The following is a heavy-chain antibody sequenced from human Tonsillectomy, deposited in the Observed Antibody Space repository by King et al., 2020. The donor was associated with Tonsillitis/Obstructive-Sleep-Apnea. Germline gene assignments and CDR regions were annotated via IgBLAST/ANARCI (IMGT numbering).Heavy chain of an antibody. CDR1: VGSFSGYY. CDR2: INHIGST. J-gene: IGHJ5*02. V-gene: IGHV4-34*01. CDR3: ARGYRGRQVVPAALNWFDP. Sequence: VQLQQWGAGLLKPSETLSLTCAVYVGSFSGYYLSWIRQPPGKGLEWIGEINHIGSTNYNPSLKSRVTISVDTSKNQFSLKLSSVTAADTAVYYCARGYRGRQVVPAALNWFDPWGQGTLVTVSS. D-gene: IGHD2-2*01.